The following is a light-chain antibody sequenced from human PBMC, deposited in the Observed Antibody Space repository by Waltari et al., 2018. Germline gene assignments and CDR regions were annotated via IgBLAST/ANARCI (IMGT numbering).Light chain of an antibody. CDR2: LGS. J-gene: IGKJ1*01. V-gene: IGKV2-28*01. CDR3: MQALQTPRT. Sequence: DIVMTQPPLSLPVTPGEPASISCRSSQLLLHSNGYNYLDWYLQKPGQSPQLLIYLGSNRASGVPDRFSGSGSGTDFTLKISRVEAEDVGVYYCMQALQTPRTFGQGTKVEIK. CDR1: QLLLHSNGYNY.